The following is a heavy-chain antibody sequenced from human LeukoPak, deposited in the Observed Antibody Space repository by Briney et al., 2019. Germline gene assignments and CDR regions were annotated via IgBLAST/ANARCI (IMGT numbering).Heavy chain of an antibody. Sequence: SSETLSLTCTVSGGSISSYYWSWIRQPAGKGLEWIGRIYASGSTNYNPSLKSRVTMSVDTSTNQLSLKLRSVTAADTAVYYCARQASFYGSGSYFPLGHFDYWGQETLVTVSS. J-gene: IGHJ4*02. CDR3: ARQASFYGSGSYFPLGHFDY. CDR1: GGSISSYY. CDR2: IYASGST. D-gene: IGHD3-10*01. V-gene: IGHV4-4*07.